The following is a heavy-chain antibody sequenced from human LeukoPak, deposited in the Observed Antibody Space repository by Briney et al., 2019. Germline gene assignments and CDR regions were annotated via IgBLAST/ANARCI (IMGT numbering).Heavy chain of an antibody. D-gene: IGHD4-23*01. V-gene: IGHV3-23*01. CDR2: ITGSGGNT. Sequence: GGSLRPSCAASGLTFSTYGMNWVRQAPGKGLEWVSAITGSGGNTYYADSVKGWFTVSRDNSKNTLFLQMKSLRADDTAVYYCAKVRSPTVVTQLNAFGIWGQGTMVTVSS. CDR1: GLTFSTYG. J-gene: IGHJ3*02. CDR3: AKVRSPTVVTQLNAFGI.